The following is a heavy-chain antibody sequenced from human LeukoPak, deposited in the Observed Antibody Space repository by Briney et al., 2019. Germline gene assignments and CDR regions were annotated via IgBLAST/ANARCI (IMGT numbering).Heavy chain of an antibody. Sequence: ASVKVSCKASGYTFKSYGITWVRQAPGQGLEWMGWIGGYNGNTNYAQKLQGRVTVTTDTSTSTAYMELRSLRSDDTAVYYCARDCSGGNCYLDYWGQGTLVTVSS. CDR1: GYTFKSYG. CDR3: ARDCSGGNCYLDY. CDR2: IGGYNGNT. V-gene: IGHV1-18*01. J-gene: IGHJ4*02. D-gene: IGHD2-15*01.